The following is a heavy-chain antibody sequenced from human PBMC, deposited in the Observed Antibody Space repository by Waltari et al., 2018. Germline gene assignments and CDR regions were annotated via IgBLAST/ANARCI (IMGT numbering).Heavy chain of an antibody. CDR2: IYHSGST. V-gene: IGHV4-38-2*01. D-gene: IGHD6-13*01. Sequence: QVQLQESGPGLVKPSETLSLTCAGPGYSIGSGYYWGGIGQPPGKGLEWIGRIYHSGSTYYNPSLKSRVTISVDTSKNQFSLKLSSVTAADTAVYYCASSQQLAWYYFDYWGQGTLVTVSS. J-gene: IGHJ4*02. CDR3: ASSQQLAWYYFDY. CDR1: GYSIGSGYY.